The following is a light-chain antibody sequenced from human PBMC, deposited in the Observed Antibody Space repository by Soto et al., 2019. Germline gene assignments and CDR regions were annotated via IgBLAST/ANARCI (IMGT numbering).Light chain of an antibody. V-gene: IGKV3-20*01. CDR1: QSISSY. CDR3: QQYSSSTWT. Sequence: TQSQSSLSASVGDRVTITCRASQSISSYLAWYQQKPGQAPRLLIYGASSRSTGIPDRFSGSGSGTDFTLTISRLEPDDFAMYFCQQYSSSTWTFGQGTKVDIK. J-gene: IGKJ1*01. CDR2: GAS.